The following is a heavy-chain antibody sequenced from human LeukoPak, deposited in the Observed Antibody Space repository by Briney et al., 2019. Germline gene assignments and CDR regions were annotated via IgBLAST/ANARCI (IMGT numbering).Heavy chain of an antibody. CDR3: ARAGSIVGATKVFFI. D-gene: IGHD1-26*01. J-gene: IGHJ3*02. Sequence: SETLSLTCTVSGGSISSGGYYWSWIRQPPGKGLEWIGYIYHSGSTYYNPSLKSRVTISVDRSKNQFSLKLSSVTAADTAVYYCARAGSIVGATKVFFIWGQGTMVTVSS. CDR1: GGSISSGGYY. V-gene: IGHV4-30-2*01. CDR2: IYHSGST.